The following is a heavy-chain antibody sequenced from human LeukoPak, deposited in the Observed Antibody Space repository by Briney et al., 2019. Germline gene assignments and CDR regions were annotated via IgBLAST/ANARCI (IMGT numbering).Heavy chain of an antibody. Sequence: GGSLRLSCAASGFTFSSYAMHWVRQAPGKGLEYVSAISSNGGSTYYANSVKGRFTISRDNSKNTLYLQMGSLRAEDTAVYYCRVTTGDAFDIWGQGTMVTVSS. V-gene: IGHV3-64*01. D-gene: IGHD4-17*01. CDR3: RVTTGDAFDI. CDR2: ISSNGGST. CDR1: GFTFSSYA. J-gene: IGHJ3*02.